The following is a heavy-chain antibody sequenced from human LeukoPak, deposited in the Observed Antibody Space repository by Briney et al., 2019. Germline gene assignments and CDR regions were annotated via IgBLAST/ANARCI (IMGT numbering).Heavy chain of an antibody. J-gene: IGHJ4*02. Sequence: SETLSLTCTVSGGSISGSAYYWGWIRQPPGKGLEWIGSIFFSGTTYDTPSLKSRVTISVDTSKNQFSLKLNSVTAADTAVYYCVRRASGWYSGFGYWGQGTLVTVSA. CDR2: IFFSGTT. V-gene: IGHV4-39*01. CDR3: VRRASGWYSGFGY. CDR1: GGSISGSAYY. D-gene: IGHD6-19*01.